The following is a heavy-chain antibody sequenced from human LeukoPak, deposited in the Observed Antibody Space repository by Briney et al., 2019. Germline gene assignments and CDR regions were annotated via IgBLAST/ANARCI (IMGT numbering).Heavy chain of an antibody. CDR3: TREYSSSSGKAFDI. V-gene: IGHV3-30*03. D-gene: IGHD6-6*01. J-gene: IGHJ4*02. CDR2: ISYDGSNK. CDR1: GFTFSSYG. Sequence: GGSLRLSCAASGFTFSSYGMHWVRQAPGKGLEWVAVISYDGSNKYYADSVKGRFTISRDNSKNTLYLQMNSLRAEDTAVYYCTREYSSSSGKAFDIWGQGTLVTVSS.